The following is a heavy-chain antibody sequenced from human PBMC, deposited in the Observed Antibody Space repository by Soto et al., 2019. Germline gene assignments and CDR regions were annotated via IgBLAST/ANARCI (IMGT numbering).Heavy chain of an antibody. CDR3: ARHPSYDFWSGYTFGVDY. V-gene: IGHV4-39*01. D-gene: IGHD3-3*01. CDR1: GGSISSSSYY. Sequence: PSETLSLTCTVSGGSISSSSYYWGWIRQPPGKGLEWIGSIYYSGSTYYNPSLKSRVTISVDTSKNQFSLKLSSVTAADTAVYYCARHPSYDFWSGYTFGVDYWGQGTLVTVSS. CDR2: IYYSGST. J-gene: IGHJ4*02.